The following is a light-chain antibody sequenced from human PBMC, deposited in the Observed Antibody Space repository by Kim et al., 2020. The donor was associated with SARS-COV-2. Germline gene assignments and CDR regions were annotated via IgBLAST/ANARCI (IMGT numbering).Light chain of an antibody. CDR2: DVS. V-gene: IGLV2-14*03. J-gene: IGLJ2*01. CDR1: SGDVGGYNY. CDR3: SSYTTSSTRI. Sequence: GPSLPISCTGTSGDVGGYNYVSWYQQHPGKAPKLMIYDVSHRPSGISDRFSGSKSGNTASLTISGLQAEDEADYYCSSYTTSSTRIFGGGTQLTVL.